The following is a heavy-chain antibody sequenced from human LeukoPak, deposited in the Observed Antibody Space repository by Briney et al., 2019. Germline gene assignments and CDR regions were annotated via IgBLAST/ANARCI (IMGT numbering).Heavy chain of an antibody. CDR3: ARDRGDY. CDR2: INGYKGNT. Sequence: ASVKVSCKASGYTYSNYGISWVRQAPGQGLEWMGWINGYKGNTNYAQKLQGRVTMTTDTSTSTAYMELRSLRSDDTAVYYCARDRGDYWGQGTLVTVSS. V-gene: IGHV1-18*01. CDR1: GYTYSNYG. J-gene: IGHJ4*02.